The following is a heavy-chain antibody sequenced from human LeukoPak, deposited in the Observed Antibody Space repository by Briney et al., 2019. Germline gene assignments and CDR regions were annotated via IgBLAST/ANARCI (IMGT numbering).Heavy chain of an antibody. Sequence: GGSLRLSCAASGFTFDDYTMHWARQAPGKGLEWVSLISWDGGSTYYADSVKGRFTISRDNSKNSLYLQMNSLRTEDTALYYCAKDIGSSWTFDYWGQGTLVTVSS. D-gene: IGHD6-13*01. CDR2: ISWDGGST. CDR1: GFTFDDYT. CDR3: AKDIGSSWTFDY. V-gene: IGHV3-43*01. J-gene: IGHJ4*02.